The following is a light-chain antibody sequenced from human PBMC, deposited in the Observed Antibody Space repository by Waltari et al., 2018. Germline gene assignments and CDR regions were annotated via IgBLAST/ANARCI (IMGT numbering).Light chain of an antibody. V-gene: IGLV3-1*01. CDR3: QVWDTTRGF. J-gene: IGLJ1*01. CDR1: KLGDKY. CDR2: QDA. Sequence: SYDLTQPPSVSVSPGQTATITCSGDKLGDKYVFWYQQKPGRSPVLVLYQDAKRPSGIPARFSGSNSGNTATLTIRMTQPMDEADYYCQVWDTTRGFYGSGTKVTVL.